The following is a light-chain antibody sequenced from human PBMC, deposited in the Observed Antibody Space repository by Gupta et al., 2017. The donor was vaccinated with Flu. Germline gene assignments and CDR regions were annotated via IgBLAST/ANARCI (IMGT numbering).Light chain of an antibody. V-gene: IGKV3-20*01. Sequence: EMVLTHSPGTLSWSPGERATLSCSASQSVGSRSLAWYQQKPGQAPRLLIYGASTRATDIPDRFSGSGSGTDFTLTISRLEPEDFAVYYCQQYDRSPWTFGQGTKVEI. CDR1: QSVGSRS. CDR2: GAS. J-gene: IGKJ1*01. CDR3: QQYDRSPWT.